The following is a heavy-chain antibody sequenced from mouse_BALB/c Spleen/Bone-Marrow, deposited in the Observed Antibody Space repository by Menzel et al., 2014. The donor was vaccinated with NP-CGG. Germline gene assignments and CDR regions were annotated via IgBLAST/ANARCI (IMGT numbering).Heavy chain of an antibody. Sequence: VQLQQSGAELMKPGASVKISCKATGYTFSSYWIEWVKQRPGHGLEWIGEILPGSGTTNYNENFKDKATFTADTSSNTAYMQLSSLTSEDSAVYCCERDYRYDGAMDYWGQGTSVTVSS. J-gene: IGHJ4*01. CDR2: ILPGSGTT. CDR3: ERDYRYDGAMDY. V-gene: IGHV1-9*01. CDR1: GYTFSSYW. D-gene: IGHD2-14*01.